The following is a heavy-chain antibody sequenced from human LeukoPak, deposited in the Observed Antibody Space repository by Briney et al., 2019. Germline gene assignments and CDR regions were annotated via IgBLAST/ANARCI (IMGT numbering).Heavy chain of an antibody. D-gene: IGHD6-6*01. V-gene: IGHV5-51*01. CDR3: ARQSRGIAARFYYYYMDV. J-gene: IGHJ6*03. Sequence: GESLKISCKGSGYSFTSYWIGWVRQMPGKGLEWMGIIYPGDSDTRYSPSFQGQVTISADKSISTAYLQWSSLKASDTAMYYCARQSRGIAARFYYYYMDVWGKGTTVTVSS. CDR2: IYPGDSDT. CDR1: GYSFTSYW.